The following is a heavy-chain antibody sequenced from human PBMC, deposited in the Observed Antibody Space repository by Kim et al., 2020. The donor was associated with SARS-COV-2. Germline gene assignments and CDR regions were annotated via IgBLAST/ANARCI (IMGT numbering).Heavy chain of an antibody. V-gene: IGHV4-34*01. CDR2: INHSGST. D-gene: IGHD2-15*01. CDR3: ASCYSATTLWYYGMDV. CDR1: GGSFSGYY. Sequence: SETLSLTCAVYGGSFSGYYWSWIRQPPGKGLEWIGEINHSGSTNYNPSLKSRVTISVDTSKNQFSLKLSSVTAADTAVYYCASCYSATTLWYYGMDVWGQGTTVTVSS. J-gene: IGHJ6*02.